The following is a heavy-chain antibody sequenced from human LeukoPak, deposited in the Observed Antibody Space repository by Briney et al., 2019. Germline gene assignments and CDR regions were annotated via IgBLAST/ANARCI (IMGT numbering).Heavy chain of an antibody. D-gene: IGHD3-16*02. CDR1: GYTFTSYG. Sequence: GASVKVSCKASGYTFTSYGISWVRQAPGQGLEWMGWISAYNGNTNYAQKLQGRVTMTTDTSTSTAYMELRSLRSDDTAVYYCARVHHYDYVWGCYRYTDEVDYWGQGTLVTVSS. J-gene: IGHJ4*02. CDR3: ARVHHYDYVWGCYRYTDEVDY. CDR2: ISAYNGNT. V-gene: IGHV1-18*01.